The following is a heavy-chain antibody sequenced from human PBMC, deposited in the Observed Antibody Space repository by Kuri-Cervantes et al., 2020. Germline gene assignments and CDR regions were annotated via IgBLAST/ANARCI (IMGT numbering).Heavy chain of an antibody. CDR2: ISAYNGNT. J-gene: IGHJ4*02. D-gene: IGHD6-19*01. CDR1: GYTFTSYG. CDR3: AGDSQWLANDY. Sequence: ASVTVSCKASGYTFTSYGISWVRQAPGQGLEWMGWISAYNGNTNYAQKLQGRVTMTTATYTSTAYMELRSRRSDDTAVYYCAGDSQWLANDYWGQGTLVTVSS. V-gene: IGHV1-18*01.